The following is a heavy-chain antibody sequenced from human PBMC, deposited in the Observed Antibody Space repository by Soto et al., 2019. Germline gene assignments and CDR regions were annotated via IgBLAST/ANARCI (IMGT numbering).Heavy chain of an antibody. CDR3: ARGDYYSGSENTGYYFDS. Sequence: SETLSLTCTVSGGSVSSGDFYWSWIRQPPGKGLEWIGYIFYSGSTYYNPSLKSRVTISVDTSKNQFSLNLTSVPAADTAVYYFARGDYYSGSENTGYYFDSWGQGPLVTAPS. CDR1: GGSVSSGDFY. D-gene: IGHD3-10*01. J-gene: IGHJ4*02. V-gene: IGHV4-30-4*01. CDR2: IFYSGST.